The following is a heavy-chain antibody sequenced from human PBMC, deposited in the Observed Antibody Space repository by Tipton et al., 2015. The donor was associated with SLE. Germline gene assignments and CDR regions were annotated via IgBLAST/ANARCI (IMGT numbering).Heavy chain of an antibody. J-gene: IGHJ3*02. CDR2: IYTDDSST. D-gene: IGHD3-16*01. Sequence: SLRLSCAASGFTFSSYWMHWVRQVPGEGLAWVSRIYTDDSSTTYADSVKGRFTISRDSPKNTLSLQMNSLRAEDTAVYYCARDRGLYYGNGFDIWGQGTMVTVSS. CDR1: GFTFSSYW. V-gene: IGHV3-74*03. CDR3: ARDRGLYYGNGFDI.